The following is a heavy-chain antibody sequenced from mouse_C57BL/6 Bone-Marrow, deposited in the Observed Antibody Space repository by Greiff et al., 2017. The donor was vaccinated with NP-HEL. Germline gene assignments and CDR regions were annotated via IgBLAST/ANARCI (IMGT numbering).Heavy chain of an antibody. CDR3: ARRGTTVPWYFDV. V-gene: IGHV1-9*01. J-gene: IGHJ1*03. Sequence: VKLMESGAELMKPGASVKLSCKATGYTFTGYWIEWVKQRPGHGLEWLGEILPGSGSTNYNEKFEGKATFTADTASNTAYMQLSSLTTEDSAIYYCARRGTTVPWYFDVWGTGTTVTVSS. CDR2: ILPGSGST. D-gene: IGHD2-14*01. CDR1: GYTFTGYW.